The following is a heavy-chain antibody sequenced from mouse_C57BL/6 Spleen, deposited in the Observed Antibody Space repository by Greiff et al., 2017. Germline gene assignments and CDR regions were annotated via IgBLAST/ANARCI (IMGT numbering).Heavy chain of an antibody. CDR3: ARHIKNWFFDY. CDR2: ISSGGSYT. CDR1: GFTFSSYG. J-gene: IGHJ2*01. Sequence: DVHLVESGGDLVKPGGSLKLSCAASGFTFSSYGMSWVRQTPDKRLEWVATISSGGSYTYYPDSVKGRFTISRDNAKNTLYLQMSSLKSEDTAMYYCARHIKNWFFDYWGQGTTLTVSS. V-gene: IGHV5-6*01. D-gene: IGHD4-1*01.